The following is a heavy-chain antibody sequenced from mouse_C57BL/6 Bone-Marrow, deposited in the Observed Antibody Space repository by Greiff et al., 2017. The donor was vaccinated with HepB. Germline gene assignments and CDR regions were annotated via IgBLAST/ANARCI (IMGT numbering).Heavy chain of an antibody. CDR2: IYPRSGNT. Sequence: QLKQSGAALARPGASFKLSCKASGPTFTSYGIRWVKQRTGQGLEWIGEIYPRSGNTYYNEKFKGKATLTADKSSSTAYMELRSLTSEDSAVYFCARNPYYGSSYGFAYWGQGTLVTVSA. CDR3: ARNPYYGSSYGFAY. CDR1: GPTFTSYG. J-gene: IGHJ3*01. V-gene: IGHV1-81*01. D-gene: IGHD1-1*01.